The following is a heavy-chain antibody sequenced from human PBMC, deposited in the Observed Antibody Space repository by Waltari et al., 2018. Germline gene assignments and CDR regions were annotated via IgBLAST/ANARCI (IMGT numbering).Heavy chain of an antibody. CDR3: ARGYSNGYGPGDS. CDR1: GASLRNYF. Sequence: QVQLQQWGAGLVKPSETLSLNCDVYGASLRNYFWSWIRQAPGKGLEWIGEINHGGTTNYNPSLKSRVTISVDTSKSQFSLRLRSVTAADTAVYYCARGYSNGYGPGDSWGQGTLVTVSS. D-gene: IGHD5-18*01. V-gene: IGHV4-34*01. J-gene: IGHJ4*02. CDR2: INHGGTT.